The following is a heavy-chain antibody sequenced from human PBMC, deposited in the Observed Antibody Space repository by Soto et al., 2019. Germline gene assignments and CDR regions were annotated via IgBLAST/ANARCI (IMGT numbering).Heavy chain of an antibody. V-gene: IGHV4-59*01. CDR2: IFHSGNA. J-gene: IGHJ4*02. CDR1: GGSIRNVY. D-gene: IGHD2-15*01. CDR3: ARARAPTLPFGY. Sequence: PSETLSLTCTVSGGSIRNVYWSWIRQPPGKGLEWIGFIFHSGNAKYNPSLKSRVTISADTSKNQFSLSLDSVTAADTAVYFCARARAPTLPFGYWGQGNLGTVSS.